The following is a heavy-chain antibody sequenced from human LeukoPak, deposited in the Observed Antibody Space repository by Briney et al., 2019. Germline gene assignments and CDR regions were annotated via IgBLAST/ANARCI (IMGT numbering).Heavy chain of an antibody. CDR2: ISYDGSNK. D-gene: IGHD4/OR15-4a*01. V-gene: IGHV3-30*04. CDR1: QFTFSRHT. Sequence: GGSLRLSCAASQFTFSRHTMHWVRQAPGKGLEWVAFISYDGSNKYFADSVKGRFTISRDNSKNTLYLQMNSLRAEDTAVYYCAKIGANVGFWGQGTLVTVSS. CDR3: AKIGANVGF. J-gene: IGHJ4*02.